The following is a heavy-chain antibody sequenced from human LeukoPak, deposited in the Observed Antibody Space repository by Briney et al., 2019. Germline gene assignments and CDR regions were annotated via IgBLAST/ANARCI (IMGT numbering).Heavy chain of an antibody. CDR2: IYTSGST. V-gene: IGHV4-4*07. Sequence: PSETLSLTCTVSGGSISSYYWSWIRQPAGKGLERIGRIYTSGSTNYNPSLKSRFTMSVDTSKNQFSLKLSSVTAADTAVYYCARAGSRYYDSSGYTLGQGTLVTVSS. J-gene: IGHJ5*02. CDR3: ARAGSRYYDSSGYT. CDR1: GGSISSYY. D-gene: IGHD3-22*01.